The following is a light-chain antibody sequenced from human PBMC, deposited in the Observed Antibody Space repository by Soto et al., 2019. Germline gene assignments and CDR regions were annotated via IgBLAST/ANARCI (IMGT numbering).Light chain of an antibody. Sequence: DIQMTQSPSSLSASVGDRVTITCRASQSISYLNWYQQKPGKAPKLLLYAASSLQSGVPSRFSGSGSGTEFTLPISSLQPEDFATYYCQQSYSSPYTFGQGTKLEIK. CDR1: QSISY. CDR3: QQSYSSPYT. V-gene: IGKV1-39*01. J-gene: IGKJ2*01. CDR2: AAS.